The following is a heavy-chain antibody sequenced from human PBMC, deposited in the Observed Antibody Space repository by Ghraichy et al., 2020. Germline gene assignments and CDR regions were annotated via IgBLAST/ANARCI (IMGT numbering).Heavy chain of an antibody. J-gene: IGHJ3*01. V-gene: IGHV3-21*06. CDR1: GFTFSDYN. CDR2: ISGTSGYI. D-gene: IGHD1-26*01. CDR3: PRDSSFLSDNFYSAAFDL. Sequence: GESLNISCAASGFTFSDYNMNWVRQAPGKGLEWVSSISGTSGYIFYADSVKGRFTVSRDNAKNTLYLQMNSLRAEDTAVYYCPRDSSFLSDNFYSAAFDLWGQGTMVTVSS.